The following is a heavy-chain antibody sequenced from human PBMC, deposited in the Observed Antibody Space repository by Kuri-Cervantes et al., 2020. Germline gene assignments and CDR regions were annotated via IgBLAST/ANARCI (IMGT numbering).Heavy chain of an antibody. V-gene: IGHV3-21*01. CDR1: GFTFSSYS. CDR2: ISRSSSNT. D-gene: IGHD6-13*01. J-gene: IGHJ3*02. CDR3: ARRAPGLRAYSSSPYAFDI. Sequence: GGSLRLSCAASGFTFSSYSMNWVRQAPGKGLEWVSSISRSSSNTYYADSMKGRFTISRDNAKNSLYLQMNSLRAEDTAVYYCARRAPGLRAYSSSPYAFDIWSQGTMVTVSS.